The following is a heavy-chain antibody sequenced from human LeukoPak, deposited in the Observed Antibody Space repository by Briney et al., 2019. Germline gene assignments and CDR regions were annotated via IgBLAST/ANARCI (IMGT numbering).Heavy chain of an antibody. V-gene: IGHV1-69*04. D-gene: IGHD1-26*01. CDR2: IIPISDIA. Sequence: PVKVSCKASGTPYSFSSYAISWVRQAPGQGLEWMGRIIPISDIANYARRFRGRVTITADRSTATVYMDLSSLTSEDTAVYYCARDREDSSSSFFYWGQGTPVTVAS. J-gene: IGHJ4*02. CDR3: ARDREDSSSSFFY. CDR1: GTPYSFSSYA.